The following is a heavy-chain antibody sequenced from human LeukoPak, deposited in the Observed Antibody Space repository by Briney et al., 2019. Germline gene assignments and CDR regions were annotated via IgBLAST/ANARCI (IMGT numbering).Heavy chain of an antibody. CDR2: INPNSGDT. CDR3: ARLSSSWPYNWFDP. J-gene: IGHJ5*02. CDR1: GYTFTGYY. V-gene: IGHV1-2*02. D-gene: IGHD6-13*01. Sequence: ASVKVSCKASGYTFTGYYIHWVRQAPGQGLEWMGWINPNSGDTNYAQKFQGRVTMTRDTSISTAYMELSRLRSDDTAVYYCARLSSSWPYNWFDPWGQGTLVTVSS.